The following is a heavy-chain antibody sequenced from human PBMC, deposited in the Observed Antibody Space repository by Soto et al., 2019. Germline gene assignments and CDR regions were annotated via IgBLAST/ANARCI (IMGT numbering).Heavy chain of an antibody. CDR3: ARYTFSARYYRVYYYYMDV. CDR1: GYTFTSYS. D-gene: IGHD3-10*01. CDR2: IRTYSGNT. Sequence: QIQLLQSGAEVKKPGASVKVSCEASGYTFTSYSINWMRQAPGQGLEWVGWIRTYSGNTIYAEKFKDRVTMNTDTSTNTAYMELRSLRSDDTAVYYCARYTFSARYYRVYYYYMDVWGKGTTVTVSS. J-gene: IGHJ6*03. V-gene: IGHV1-18*01.